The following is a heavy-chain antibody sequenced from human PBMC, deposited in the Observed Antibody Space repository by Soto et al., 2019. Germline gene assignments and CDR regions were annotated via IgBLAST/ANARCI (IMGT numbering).Heavy chain of an antibody. CDR2: ISAYNGNT. Sequence: QVQLVQSGAEVKKPGASVKVSCKASGYTFTSYGISWVRQAPGQGLEWMGWISAYNGNTNYEQKLQGRVTMTTDTSRKYQGRAPMPSDRSTSTADKELRSLRPDDTAVYYCARDRRYCISTSPVSACVSRLNWFDPWGQGTLVTVSS. CDR1: GYTFTSYG. V-gene: IGHV1-18*01. CDR3: ARDRRYCISTSPVSACVSRLNWFDP. D-gene: IGHD2-2*01. J-gene: IGHJ5*02.